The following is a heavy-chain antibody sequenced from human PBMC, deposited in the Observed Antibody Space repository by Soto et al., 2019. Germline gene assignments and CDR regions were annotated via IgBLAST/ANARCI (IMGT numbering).Heavy chain of an antibody. Sequence: GGSLRLSCAASGFTFSSYAMHWVRQAPGKGLEWVAVISYDGSNKYYADSVKGRFTISRDNSKNTLYLQMNSLRAEDTAVYYCARDPALTTSNYYYYYGMDVWGQGTTVTVSS. CDR3: ARDPALTTSNYYYYYGMDV. D-gene: IGHD4-4*01. J-gene: IGHJ6*02. V-gene: IGHV3-30-3*01. CDR2: ISYDGSNK. CDR1: GFTFSSYA.